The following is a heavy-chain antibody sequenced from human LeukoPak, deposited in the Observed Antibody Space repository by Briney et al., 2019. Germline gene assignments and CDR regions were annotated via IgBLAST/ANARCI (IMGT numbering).Heavy chain of an antibody. CDR2: IYSGGST. Sequence: GSLRPPCGTSGITVSSNYMSWVRQAPGEGVEGVSVIYSGGSTYYADSVKGRFTISRDNSKNTLYLQMNSLRAEDTAVYYCARAQYCSGGSCYGDYWGQGTLVTVSS. CDR1: GITVSSNY. D-gene: IGHD2-15*01. CDR3: ARAQYCSGGSCYGDY. V-gene: IGHV3-66*01. J-gene: IGHJ4*02.